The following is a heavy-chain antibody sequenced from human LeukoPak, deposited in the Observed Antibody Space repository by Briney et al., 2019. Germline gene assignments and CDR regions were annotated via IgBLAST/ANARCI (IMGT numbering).Heavy chain of an antibody. CDR3: ARRYSGYKYFEY. CDR1: GYSFTSYW. Sequence: GESLKTSCKGSGYSFTSYWIGWVRQMPGKGLEWMGIIYPGDSDTRYSPSFQGQVTISADKSINTACLHWSSLKASDTAMYYCARRYSGYKYFEYWGQGTLVTVSS. J-gene: IGHJ4*02. V-gene: IGHV5-51*01. D-gene: IGHD5-12*01. CDR2: IYPGDSDT.